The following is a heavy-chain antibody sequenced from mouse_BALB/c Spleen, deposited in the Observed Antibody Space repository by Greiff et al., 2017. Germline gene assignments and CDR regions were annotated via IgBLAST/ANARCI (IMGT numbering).Heavy chain of an antibody. J-gene: IGHJ4*01. Sequence: EVQLQQSGTVLARPGASVKMSCKASGYTFTSYWMHWVKQRPGQGLEWIGAIYPGNSDTSYNQKFKGKAKLTAVTSTSTAYMALSSLTNEDSAVYYCTGVYYDYDGDYAMDYWGQGTSVTVSS. D-gene: IGHD2-4*01. CDR3: TGVYYDYDGDYAMDY. CDR1: GYTFTSYW. CDR2: IYPGNSDT. V-gene: IGHV1-5*01.